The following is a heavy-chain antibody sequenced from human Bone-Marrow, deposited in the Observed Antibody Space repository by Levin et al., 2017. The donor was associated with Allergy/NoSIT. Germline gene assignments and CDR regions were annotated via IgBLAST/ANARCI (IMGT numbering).Heavy chain of an antibody. CDR1: GYTFTSYD. V-gene: IGHV1-8*01. CDR3: ARGGEWELLPDY. D-gene: IGHD1-26*01. CDR2: MNPNSGNT. J-gene: IGHJ4*02. Sequence: VASVKVSCKASGYTFTSYDINWVRQATGQGLEWMGWMNPNSGNTGYAQKFQGRVTMTRNTSISTAYMELSSLRSEDTAVYYCARGGEWELLPDYWGQGTLVTVSS.